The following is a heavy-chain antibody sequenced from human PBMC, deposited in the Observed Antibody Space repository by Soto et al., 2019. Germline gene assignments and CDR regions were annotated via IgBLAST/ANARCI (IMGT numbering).Heavy chain of an antibody. J-gene: IGHJ6*02. CDR2: IWYDGSNK. D-gene: IGHD2-21*01. CDR1: GFTFSSYG. Sequence: GGSLRLSCAASGFTFSSYGMHWVRQAPGKGLEWVAVIWYDGSNKYYADSVKGRFTISRDNSKNTLYLQMNSLRAEDTAVYYCARELLGRDVHGDSLYYYYGMDVWGQGTTVTVSS. CDR3: ARELLGRDVHGDSLYYYYGMDV. V-gene: IGHV3-33*01.